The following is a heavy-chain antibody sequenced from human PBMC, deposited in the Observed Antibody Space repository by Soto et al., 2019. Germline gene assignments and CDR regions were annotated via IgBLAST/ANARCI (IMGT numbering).Heavy chain of an antibody. J-gene: IGHJ4*02. CDR2: ISYDGSNE. Sequence: QVQLVESGGGVVQPGRSLRLSCVASGFTFSSYGMHWVRQAPGKGLEWVAVISYDGSNEDSTDSVKGRFTISRDNFANALYLEMNSLRAEDTAIYYCAKEYYYDPSGPYSDLYFDSWGQGTLVTVSS. V-gene: IGHV3-30*18. CDR3: AKEYYYDPSGPYSDLYFDS. CDR1: GFTFSSYG. D-gene: IGHD3-22*01.